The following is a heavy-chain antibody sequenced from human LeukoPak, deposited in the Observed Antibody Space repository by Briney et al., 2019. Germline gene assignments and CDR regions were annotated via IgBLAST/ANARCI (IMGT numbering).Heavy chain of an antibody. CDR3: ADSDGYGLVDI. Sequence: SETLSLTCSVSGGSISSYYWSWIRQAPEKGLELIGDIHFSGSTNYNPSLKSLVTISVDTSRNQCSLKRSSLTAADTAVYDWADSDGYGLVDIWGAGTMVTVSS. J-gene: IGHJ3*02. CDR1: GGSISSYY. V-gene: IGHV4-59*08. D-gene: IGHD3-10*01. CDR2: IHFSGST.